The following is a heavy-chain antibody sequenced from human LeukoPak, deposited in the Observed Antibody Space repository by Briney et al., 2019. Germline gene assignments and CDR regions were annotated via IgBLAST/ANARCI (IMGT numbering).Heavy chain of an antibody. Sequence: GASVKVSCKASGYTFTSYYMHWVRQAPGQGLEWMGIINPSGGNTSYAQKLQGRVTMTRDTSTSTVYMELNSLRSEDTAVYYCARDSEPVEMATGMAFDIWGQGTMVTVSS. V-gene: IGHV1-46*01. J-gene: IGHJ3*02. CDR1: GYTFTSYY. CDR3: ARDSEPVEMATGMAFDI. D-gene: IGHD5-24*01. CDR2: INPSGGNT.